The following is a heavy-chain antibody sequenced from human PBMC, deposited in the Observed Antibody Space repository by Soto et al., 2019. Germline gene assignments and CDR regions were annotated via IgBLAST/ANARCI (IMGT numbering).Heavy chain of an antibody. CDR3: ARIRTVGYDYIWGSYRSDAFDI. Sequence: GASVKVSCKASGYTFTSYDINWVRQATGQGLEWMGWMNPNSGNTGYAQKFQGRVTMTRNTSISTVYMELGSLRSEDTAVYYCARIRTVGYDYIWGSYRSDAFDIWGQGTMVTVSS. CDR1: GYTFTSYD. J-gene: IGHJ3*02. CDR2: MNPNSGNT. V-gene: IGHV1-8*01. D-gene: IGHD3-16*02.